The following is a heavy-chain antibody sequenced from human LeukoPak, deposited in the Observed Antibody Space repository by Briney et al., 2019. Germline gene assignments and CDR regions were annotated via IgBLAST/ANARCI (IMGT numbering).Heavy chain of an antibody. CDR2: IYSGGST. D-gene: IGHD1-1*01. CDR3: ARGPAGYN. V-gene: IGHV3-53*01. J-gene: IGHJ4*02. Sequence: GGSLRLSCAASGFTVSSNHMSWVRQAPGKGLEWVSVIYSGGSTDYADSVKGRFTISRDTLKNTPYLQMNSLRAEDTAVYYCARGPAGYNWGQGTLVTVSS. CDR1: GFTVSSNH.